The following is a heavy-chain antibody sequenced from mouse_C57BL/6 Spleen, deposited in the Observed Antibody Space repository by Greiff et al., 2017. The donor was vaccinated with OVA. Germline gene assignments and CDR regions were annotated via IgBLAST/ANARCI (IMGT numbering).Heavy chain of an antibody. D-gene: IGHD2-5*01. CDR3: TRTYSNYVRLDY. J-gene: IGHJ2*01. CDR1: GYTFTDYE. CDR2: IDPETGGT. Sequence: QVQLKQSGAELVRPGASVTLSCKASGYTFTDYEMHWVKQTPVHGLEWIGAIDPETGGTAYNQKFKGKAILTADKSSSTAYMELRSLTSEDSAVYYCTRTYSNYVRLDYWGQGTTLTVSS. V-gene: IGHV1-15*01.